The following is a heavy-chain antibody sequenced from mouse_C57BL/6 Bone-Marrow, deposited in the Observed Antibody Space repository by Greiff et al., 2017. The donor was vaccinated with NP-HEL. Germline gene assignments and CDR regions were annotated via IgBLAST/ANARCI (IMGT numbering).Heavy chain of an antibody. CDR2: ISSGGSYY. V-gene: IGHV5-6*01. CDR1: GFTFSSYG. CDR3: ARKKNIGFAY. Sequence: EVKLMESGGDLVKPGGSLKLSCAASGFTFSSYGMSWVRQTPDKRLEWVATISSGGSYYYYPDSVKGRFTISRDNAKDTLYLQMSSLKSEDTAMYYCARKKNIGFAYWGQGTLVTVSA. J-gene: IGHJ3*01.